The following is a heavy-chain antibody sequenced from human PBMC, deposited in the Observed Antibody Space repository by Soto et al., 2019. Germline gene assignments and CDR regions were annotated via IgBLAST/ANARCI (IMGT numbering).Heavy chain of an antibody. CDR3: ARDDSSGYYFDY. Sequence: EVQLVESGGGLVKPGGSLRLSCAASGFTFSSYSMNWVRQAPGKGLEWVSSISSSSSYIYYADSVKSRFTISRDNAKNSLYLQMNSLRAEDTAVYYCARDDSSGYYFDYWGQGTLVTVSS. D-gene: IGHD3-22*01. CDR1: GFTFSSYS. CDR2: ISSSSSYI. J-gene: IGHJ4*02. V-gene: IGHV3-21*01.